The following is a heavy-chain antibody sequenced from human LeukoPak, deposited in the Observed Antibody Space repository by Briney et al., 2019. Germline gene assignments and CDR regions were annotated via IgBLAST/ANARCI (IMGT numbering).Heavy chain of an antibody. CDR2: ISSSRSYI. J-gene: IGHJ3*02. D-gene: IGHD3-10*01. Sequence: GGSLRLSCAASGFTFSSYTMSWVRQAPGKGLEWVSSISSSRSYIYYADSVKGRSTISRDNARNSLFLQMNSLRAEDTAVFYCARIGSSDAFDIWGQGTVVTVSS. V-gene: IGHV3-21*01. CDR1: GFTFSSYT. CDR3: ARIGSSDAFDI.